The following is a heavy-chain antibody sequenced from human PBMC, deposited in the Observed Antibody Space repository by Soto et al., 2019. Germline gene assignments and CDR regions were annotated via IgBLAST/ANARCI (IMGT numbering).Heavy chain of an antibody. V-gene: IGHV3-23*01. Sequence: EVQLLESGGGLVQPGGSLRLSCAASGFTFSSYDMGWVRQAPGKGLEWVSAISNRDGRTYYAHSVKGRFTISRDNSKNTLYLQMNSLGDEDTAVYYCAKDATRTSGWYNFDYWGQGTLVTVSS. CDR3: AKDATRTSGWYNFDY. J-gene: IGHJ4*02. CDR1: GFTFSSYD. D-gene: IGHD6-19*01. CDR2: ISNRDGRT.